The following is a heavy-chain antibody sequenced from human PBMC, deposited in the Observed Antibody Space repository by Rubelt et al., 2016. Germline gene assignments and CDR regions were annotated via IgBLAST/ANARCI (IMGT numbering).Heavy chain of an antibody. J-gene: IGHJ4*02. Sequence: EVQLLESGGGLVQPGGSLRLSCAASGLTFSSYWMTWVRQAPGKGLEWVANIKRDGSDKYYVDSVKGRFTISRDNAKNSLYLQRNSRRAEDTAVYYCARENHDSSGLCFDYWGQGTLVTVSS. CDR3: ARENHDSSGLCFDY. V-gene: IGHV3-7*01. CDR2: IKRDGSDK. CDR1: GLTFSSYW. D-gene: IGHD3-22*01.